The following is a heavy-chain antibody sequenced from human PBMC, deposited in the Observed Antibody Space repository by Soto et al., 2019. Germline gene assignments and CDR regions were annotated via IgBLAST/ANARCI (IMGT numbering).Heavy chain of an antibody. CDR1: GGTFSSYA. J-gene: IGHJ6*02. Sequence: QVQLVQSGAEVKKPGSSVKVSCKASGGTFSSYAISWVRQAPGQGLDWMGGIIPIFGTANYAQKFQGRVTITADESTSTAYMELSSLRSEDTAVYYCASSRGLCIAAAGTVYYYYGMDVLGQGTTVTVSS. CDR3: ASSRGLCIAAAGTVYYYYGMDV. V-gene: IGHV1-69*01. CDR2: IIPIFGTA. D-gene: IGHD6-13*01.